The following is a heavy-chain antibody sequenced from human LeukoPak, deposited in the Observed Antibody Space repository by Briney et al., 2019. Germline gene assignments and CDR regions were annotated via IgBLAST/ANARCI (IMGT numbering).Heavy chain of an antibody. Sequence: SEILSLTCTVSGGSISSGSYYWSWIRQPAGKGLEWIGRIYTSGSTNYNPSLKSRVTISVDTSKNQFSLKLSSVTAADTAVYYCARDRWAPSLEWLDAYPPDAFDIWGQGTMVTVSS. D-gene: IGHD3-3*01. V-gene: IGHV4-61*02. CDR3: ARDRWAPSLEWLDAYPPDAFDI. J-gene: IGHJ3*02. CDR1: GGSISSGSYY. CDR2: IYTSGST.